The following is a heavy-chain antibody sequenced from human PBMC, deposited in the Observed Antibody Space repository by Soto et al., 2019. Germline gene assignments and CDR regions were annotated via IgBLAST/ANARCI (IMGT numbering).Heavy chain of an antibody. J-gene: IGHJ6*02. CDR2: INHSGSA. Sequence: SETLSLTCDVYGGSFSGYIWTWIRQTPGKGLQWIGQINHSGSANYNPSLKSRVTISVDTSKNQFSLKLSSVTAADTAVYYCVRESYGMDVWGQGTTVTVSS. V-gene: IGHV4-34*01. CDR1: GGSFSGYI. CDR3: VRESYGMDV.